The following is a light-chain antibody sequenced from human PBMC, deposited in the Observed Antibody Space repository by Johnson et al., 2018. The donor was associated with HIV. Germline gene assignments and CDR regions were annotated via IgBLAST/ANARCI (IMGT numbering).Light chain of an antibody. Sequence: QSVLTQPPSVSAAPGQKVTISCSGSSSNIGNNYVSWYQQLPGTAPKLLIYRNNKRPSGVPDRFSGSKSGTSASLAISGLQAEDEADYYCAAWDDSLNGLVFGTGTKVTVL. V-gene: IGLV1-47*01. CDR3: AAWDDSLNGLV. J-gene: IGLJ1*01. CDR2: RNN. CDR1: SSNIGNNY.